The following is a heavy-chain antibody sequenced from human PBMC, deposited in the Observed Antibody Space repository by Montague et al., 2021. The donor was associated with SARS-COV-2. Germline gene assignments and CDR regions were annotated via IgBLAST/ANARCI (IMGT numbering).Heavy chain of an antibody. CDR1: GGSISGFY. CDR3: ARLLRSCTNGVCRTYYYYALDV. D-gene: IGHD2-8*01. CDR2: IYYSGST. V-gene: IGHV4-59*01. J-gene: IGHJ6*02. Sequence: SETLSLTCTVSGGSISGFYWSWIRQPPGKGLEWTGYIYYSGSTKYNPSLESRVAVSVDRSKNQVSLKLTSVTAADTAVYYCARLLRSCTNGVCRTYYYYALDVWGQGTTVPVSS.